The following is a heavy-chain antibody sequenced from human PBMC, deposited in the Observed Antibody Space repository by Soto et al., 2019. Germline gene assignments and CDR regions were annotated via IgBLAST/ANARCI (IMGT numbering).Heavy chain of an antibody. CDR3: ARNGKQSYFDY. V-gene: IGHV4-59*01. CDR1: GGSISSYY. CDR2: IYYSGST. D-gene: IGHD1-1*01. J-gene: IGHJ4*02. Sequence: AETLSLTCTVSGGSISSYYWIWIRQPPGKGLEWIVYIYYSGSTNYNPSLKSRVTISVDTSKNQFSLKLSSVTAADTAVYYCARNGKQSYFDYWGQGTLVTVSS.